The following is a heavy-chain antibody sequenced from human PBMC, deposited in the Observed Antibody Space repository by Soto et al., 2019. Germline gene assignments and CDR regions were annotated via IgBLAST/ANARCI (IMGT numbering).Heavy chain of an antibody. V-gene: IGHV3-23*01. CDR1: GFTFSSYA. D-gene: IGHD1-7*01. J-gene: IGHJ4*02. CDR2: ISGSGGST. Sequence: EVQLLESGGGLVQPGGCLRLSCAASGFTFSSYAMSWVRQAPGKGLEWVSAISGSGGSTYYADSVKGRFTISRDNSKNTLKLQMNSLIAEDTAGYYCAKAGDRITGTTFADYWGQGTLVTVSS. CDR3: AKAGDRITGTTFADY.